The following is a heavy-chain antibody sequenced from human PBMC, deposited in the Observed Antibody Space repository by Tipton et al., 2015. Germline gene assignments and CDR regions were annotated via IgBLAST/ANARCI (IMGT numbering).Heavy chain of an antibody. CDR3: ARGRILCSSTSCPYDY. Sequence: TLSLTCTVSGGSVNSGTYYWSWVRQPPGKGLEWVGYIYYSGSTNYNPSLKSRVTISLDTSKNQFSLKLSSVTAADTAVYYCARGRILCSSTSCPYDYWGQGTLVTVSS. D-gene: IGHD2-2*01. J-gene: IGHJ4*02. V-gene: IGHV4-61*01. CDR1: GGSVNSGTYY. CDR2: IYYSGST.